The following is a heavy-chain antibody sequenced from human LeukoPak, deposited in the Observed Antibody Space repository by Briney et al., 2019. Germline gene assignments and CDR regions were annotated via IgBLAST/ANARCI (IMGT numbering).Heavy chain of an antibody. CDR1: GYTFTDYY. CDR2: IKPNSGDT. V-gene: IGHV1-2*06. Sequence: ASVKVSCNASGYTFTDYYMHWVRQAPGQGLEWMGRIKPNSGDTNYAQKFQGRVTMTRDTSINTAYMELSRLKSDDTAVYYCARRVQTNGVCDYWGQGTLVTVSS. J-gene: IGHJ4*02. D-gene: IGHD2-8*01. CDR3: ARRVQTNGVCDY.